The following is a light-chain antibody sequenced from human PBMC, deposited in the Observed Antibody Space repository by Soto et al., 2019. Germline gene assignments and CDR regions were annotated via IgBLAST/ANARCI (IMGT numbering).Light chain of an antibody. J-gene: IGLJ1*01. Sequence: QSALTQPPSVSGSPGQSVTISCTGTSSDVGSYNRVSWYQQPPGTAPKLMIYEVSNRPSGVTARFSGSRSGNTASLSISWLQPEYEADSSCNSYKTSTTHVFGPVTKVTV. CDR3: NSYKTSTTHV. V-gene: IGLV2-18*02. CDR1: SSDVGSYNR. CDR2: EVS.